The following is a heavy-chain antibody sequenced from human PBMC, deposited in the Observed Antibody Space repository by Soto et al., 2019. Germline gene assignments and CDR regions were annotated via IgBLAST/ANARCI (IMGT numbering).Heavy chain of an antibody. J-gene: IGHJ4*02. CDR1: GFTFSSYA. V-gene: IGHV3-23*01. CDR3: ARRGSSSDFDY. D-gene: IGHD6-13*01. Sequence: EVQLLESGGGLVQPGGSLRLSCAASGFTFSSYAMRWVRQAPGKGLEWVSAISGSGGSTYNADSVKGRFTISRDNSKNTLYLQMNSLRAEETAVYYCARRGSSSDFDYWGQGTLVTVSS. CDR2: ISGSGGST.